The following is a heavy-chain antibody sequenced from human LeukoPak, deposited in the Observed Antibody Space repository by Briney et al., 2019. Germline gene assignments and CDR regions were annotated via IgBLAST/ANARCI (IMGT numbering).Heavy chain of an antibody. Sequence: GGSLRLSCAASGFTFSNYGMHWVRQAPGKGLEWVAVISYDGSNKYYADSVKGRFTISRDNSKNTLYLQANSLTAEDTAVYYCAKERHRYNWNDVVPDYWGQGTLVTVSS. CDR3: AKERHRYNWNDVVPDY. J-gene: IGHJ4*02. CDR2: ISYDGSNK. D-gene: IGHD1-1*01. CDR1: GFTFSNYG. V-gene: IGHV3-30*18.